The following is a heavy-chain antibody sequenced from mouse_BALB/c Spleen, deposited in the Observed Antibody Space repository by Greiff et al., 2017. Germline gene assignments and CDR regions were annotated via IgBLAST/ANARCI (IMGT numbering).Heavy chain of an antibody. V-gene: IGHV5-6*02. J-gene: IGHJ2*01. CDR2: ISSGGSYT. CDR1: GFTFSSYG. CDR3: ARRSYGTPYYFDY. D-gene: IGHD1-1*01. Sequence: EVKVVESGGDLVKPGGSLKLSCAASGFTFSSYGMSWVRQTPDKRLEWVATISSGGSYTYYPDSVKGRFTISRDNAKNTLYLQMSSLKSEDTAMYYCARRSYGTPYYFDYWGQGTTLTVSS.